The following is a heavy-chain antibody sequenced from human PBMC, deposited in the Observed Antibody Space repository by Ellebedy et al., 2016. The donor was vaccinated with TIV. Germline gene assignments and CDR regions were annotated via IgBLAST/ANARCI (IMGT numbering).Heavy chain of an antibody. J-gene: IGHJ4*02. Sequence: GESLKISCAASGFTFSTFGMHWVRQAPGKGLEWVAVIWYDGSNKFYADSVTGRITISRDNSKNTLYLQMNSLRAEDTAVYYCARDDGLRRREFDYWGQGTLVTVSS. D-gene: IGHD3-16*01. CDR2: IWYDGSNK. CDR1: GFTFSTFG. CDR3: ARDDGLRRREFDY. V-gene: IGHV3-33*08.